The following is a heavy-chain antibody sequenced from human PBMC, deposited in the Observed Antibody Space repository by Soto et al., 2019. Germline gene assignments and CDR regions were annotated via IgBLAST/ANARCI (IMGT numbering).Heavy chain of an antibody. CDR2: IYRDGGT. CDR3: MRDRGGVNFDY. CDR1: GFTVSTNY. Sequence: EVQLVQSGGGLIQPGGSLRLSCAASGFTVSTNYMTWLRQAPGKGLEWVSVIYRDGGTYYADSVEGRFIISRDQSDNTLYLXMXXXXVEDTATYYXMRDRGGVNFDYWGQGALVTVSS. J-gene: IGHJ4*02. D-gene: IGHD3-16*01. V-gene: IGHV3-53*01.